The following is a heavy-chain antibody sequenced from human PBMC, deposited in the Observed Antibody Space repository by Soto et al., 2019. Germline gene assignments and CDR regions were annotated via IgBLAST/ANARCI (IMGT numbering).Heavy chain of an antibody. CDR2: IYSGGDT. CDR1: WLNVSTNY. CDR3: ARDWGGNAGLHWYFDL. J-gene: IGHJ2*01. Sequence: EVQLVESGGGLIQPGGSLRLSCAASWLNVSTNYMSWVRQAPGKGLEWVSVIYSGGDTSYADSVKGRFAISRDNSKNTVFLQMNRLRVEDTAVYYCARDWGGNAGLHWYFDLCGRGTLVTVSS. D-gene: IGHD3-16*01. V-gene: IGHV3-53*01.